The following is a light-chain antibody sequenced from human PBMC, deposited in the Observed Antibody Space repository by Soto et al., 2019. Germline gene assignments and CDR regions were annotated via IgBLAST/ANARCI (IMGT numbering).Light chain of an antibody. J-gene: IGLJ1*01. V-gene: IGLV2-14*01. CDR1: SSDVGDYKY. Sequence: QSVLAQPASVSGSPGQSITISCTGTSSDVGDYKYVSWYQQHPGKVPKLMISEVSNRPSGVSNRFSGSKSGNTASLTISGLQADDEGYYYCYSHRGKVFGTGTKVTVL. CDR3: YSHRGKV. CDR2: EVS.